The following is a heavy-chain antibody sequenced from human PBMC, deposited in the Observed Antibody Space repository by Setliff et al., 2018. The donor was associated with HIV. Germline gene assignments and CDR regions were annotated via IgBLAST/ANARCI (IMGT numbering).Heavy chain of an antibody. D-gene: IGHD5-18*01. CDR1: GGSISSSTYY. Sequence: SETLSLTCTVSGGSISSSTYYWGWIRQPPGKGLEWVGRIHSSGSTNYNPSLKSRVTTSVDTSKSQFTLKLKSVTAADTAVYYCATQLRRGYSYGSLFDYWGQGTLVTVSS. J-gene: IGHJ4*02. CDR2: IHSSGST. V-gene: IGHV4-39*06. CDR3: ATQLRRGYSYGSLFDY.